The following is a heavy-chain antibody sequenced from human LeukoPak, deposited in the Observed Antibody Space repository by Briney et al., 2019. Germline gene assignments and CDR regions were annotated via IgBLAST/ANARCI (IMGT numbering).Heavy chain of an antibody. CDR2: ISSSSSYI. J-gene: IGHJ4*02. Sequence: GGSLRLSCAASGFTFSSYAMSWVRQAPGKGLEWVSSISSSSSYIYYADSVKGRFTISRDNAKNSLYLQMNSLRAEDTAVYYCARDLSLPKYYDSSGYIDYWGQGTLVTVSS. D-gene: IGHD3-22*01. CDR1: GFTFSSYA. CDR3: ARDLSLPKYYDSSGYIDY. V-gene: IGHV3-21*01.